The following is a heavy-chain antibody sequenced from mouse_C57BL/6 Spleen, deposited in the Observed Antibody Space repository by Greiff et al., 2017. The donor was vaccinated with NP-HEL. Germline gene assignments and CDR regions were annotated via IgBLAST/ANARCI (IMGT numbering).Heavy chain of an antibody. CDR1: GYTFTSYW. V-gene: IGHV1-69*01. Sequence: QVQLQQPGAELVMPGASVKLSCKASGYTFTSYWMHWVKQRPGQGLEWIGEIDPSDSYTNYNQKFKGKSTLTVDKSSSTAYMQLSSLTSEDSAVYYCARGGGYPTTFDYWGQGTTLTVSS. J-gene: IGHJ2*01. CDR2: IDPSDSYT. CDR3: ARGGGYPTTFDY. D-gene: IGHD2-2*01.